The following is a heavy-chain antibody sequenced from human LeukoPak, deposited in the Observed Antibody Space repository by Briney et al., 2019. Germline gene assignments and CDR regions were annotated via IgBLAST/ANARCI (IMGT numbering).Heavy chain of an antibody. CDR1: GGSVSSGTYY. D-gene: IGHD4/OR15-4a*01. CDR2: MFTTGTV. V-gene: IGHV4-61*02. CDR3: ARLSGRDYYFDY. Sequence: SQTLSLTCTVSGGSVSSGTYYWSWIRQPAGKGLEWVGRMFTTGTVNYNPSLKSRVTISLDTSKNQFSLKLSSVTAADTAVYYCARLSGRDYYFDYWGQGTLVTVSS. J-gene: IGHJ4*02.